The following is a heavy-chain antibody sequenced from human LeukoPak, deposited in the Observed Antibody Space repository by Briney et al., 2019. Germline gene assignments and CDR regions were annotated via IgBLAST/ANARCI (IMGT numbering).Heavy chain of an antibody. CDR3: ASQIIAAAGTLGTAVYYFDY. CDR2: IYSGGST. CDR1: GFTVSSNY. V-gene: IGHV3-53*01. Sequence: GGSLRLSCAASGFTVSSNYMSWVRQAPGKGLEWVSVIYSGGSTYYADSVKGRFTISRDNSKNTLYLQMNSLRAEDTAVYYRASQIIAAAGTLGTAVYYFDYWGQGTLVTVSS. J-gene: IGHJ4*02. D-gene: IGHD6-13*01.